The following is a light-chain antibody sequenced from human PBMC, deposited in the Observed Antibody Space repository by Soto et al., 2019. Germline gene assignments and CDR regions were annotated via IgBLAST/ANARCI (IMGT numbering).Light chain of an antibody. CDR1: QNIRSR. V-gene: IGKV1-5*01. J-gene: IGKJ1*01. Sequence: DFPMTQSPSTLSASVGDRVTITCRASQNIRSRLAWFQQKPGKAPKLLIYDASSLESGVPQGFSGSGSGTEFPLNVSRLQTDDFSTYYCQPNHSYWRFGQGKKVE. CDR2: DAS. CDR3: QPNHSYWR.